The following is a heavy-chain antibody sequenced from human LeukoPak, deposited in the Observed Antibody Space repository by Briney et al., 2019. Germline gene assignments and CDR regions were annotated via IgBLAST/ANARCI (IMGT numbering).Heavy chain of an antibody. V-gene: IGHV4-59*02. J-gene: IGHJ5*02. CDR2: TYSDGST. Sequence: KPSETLSLTCTVSGGSVRGFYWSCIRQSPRLGLEWIGLTYSDGSTMYNPSLTSRVTISVDTSKNQISLRLTSVTAADTAIYYCERDVVAVPGSDNWFDPWGQGTLVTVSS. CDR1: GGSVRGFY. CDR3: ERDVVAVPGSDNWFDP. D-gene: IGHD6-19*01.